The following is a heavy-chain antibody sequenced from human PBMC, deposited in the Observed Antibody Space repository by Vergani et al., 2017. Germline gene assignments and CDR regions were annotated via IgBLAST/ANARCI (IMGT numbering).Heavy chain of an antibody. CDR2: ISSSSSYI. J-gene: IGHJ4*02. Sequence: EVQLVESGGGLVKPGGSLRLSCAASGFTFSSYSMNWVRQAPGKGLEWVSSISSSSSYIYYADSVKGRFTISRDNAKNSLYLQMNSLRAEDTAVYYCARDITMVRGVNLYWGQGTLVTVSS. CDR1: GFTFSSYS. D-gene: IGHD3-10*01. V-gene: IGHV3-21*01. CDR3: ARDITMVRGVNLY.